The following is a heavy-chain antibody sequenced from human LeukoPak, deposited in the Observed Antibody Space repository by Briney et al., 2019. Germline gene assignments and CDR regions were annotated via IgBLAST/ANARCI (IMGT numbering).Heavy chain of an antibody. J-gene: IGHJ4*02. CDR3: ARGRTIPAAGNYFFDS. D-gene: IGHD6-13*01. Sequence: GGSLRLSCAASGFTLSGYWMHWVRQAPGKGLVWVSRINSDGSTTTYADSVKGRFTISRDNAKNTLYVQMNSLRAEDTAVYYCARGRTIPAAGNYFFDSWGQGILVSVSS. V-gene: IGHV3-74*01. CDR2: INSDGSTT. CDR1: GFTLSGYW.